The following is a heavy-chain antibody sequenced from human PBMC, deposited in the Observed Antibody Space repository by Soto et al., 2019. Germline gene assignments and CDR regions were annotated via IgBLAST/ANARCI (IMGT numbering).Heavy chain of an antibody. V-gene: IGHV3-33*01. J-gene: IGHJ3*02. D-gene: IGHD2-2*01. CDR2: IWYDGSNK. CDR1: GFTFSSYG. Sequence: PGGSLRLSCAASGFTFSSYGMHWVRQAPGKGLEWVAVIWYDGSNKYYADSVKGRFTISRDNSKNTLYLQMNSLRAEDTAVYYCARDHGGELPAVFDIWGQGTMVT. CDR3: ARDHGGELPAVFDI.